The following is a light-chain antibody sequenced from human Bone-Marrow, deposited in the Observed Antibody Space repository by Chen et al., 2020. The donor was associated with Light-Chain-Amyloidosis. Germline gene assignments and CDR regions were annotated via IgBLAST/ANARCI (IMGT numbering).Light chain of an antibody. J-gene: IGLJ3*02. CDR3: CSYAGRGKM. CDR1: SSDVGTYNL. Sequence: QSALTQPPSVSGSPGQSITHSCTGSSSDVGTYNLVSWYQPHPGKAPKLIIYEAKKRPSGVSNRFSGSRSGYTASLTISGLQAEDEADYYCCSYAGRGKMFGGGTKLTVL. V-gene: IGLV2-23*01. CDR2: EAK.